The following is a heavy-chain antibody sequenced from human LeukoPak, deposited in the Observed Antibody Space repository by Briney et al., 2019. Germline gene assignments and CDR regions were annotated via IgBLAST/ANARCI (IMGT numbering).Heavy chain of an antibody. CDR3: AKDLYGYVSNWFDP. D-gene: IGHD5-12*01. J-gene: IGHJ5*02. CDR2: ISGSGGST. Sequence: PGGSLRLSCAASGFTFSSYAMSWVRQAPGKGLEWVSAISGSGGSTYYADSVKGWFTISRDNSKNTLYLQMNSLRAEDTAVYYCAKDLYGYVSNWFDPWGQGTLVTVSP. V-gene: IGHV3-23*01. CDR1: GFTFSSYA.